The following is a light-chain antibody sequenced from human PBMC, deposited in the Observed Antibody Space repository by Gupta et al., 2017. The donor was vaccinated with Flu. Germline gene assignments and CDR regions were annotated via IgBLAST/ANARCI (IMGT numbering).Light chain of an antibody. CDR1: QQISGS. J-gene: IGKJ1*01. Sequence: SPSYLSASVGDRVTSPCRESQQISGSLGWYQQKAEQAPKLMIFAASRGKSGVPLRFSGSGDEKDFTLTSSARQHEDFANYYVQQSYSTRTFGQGTKVEIK. CDR3: QQSYSTRT. CDR2: AAS. V-gene: IGKV1-39*01.